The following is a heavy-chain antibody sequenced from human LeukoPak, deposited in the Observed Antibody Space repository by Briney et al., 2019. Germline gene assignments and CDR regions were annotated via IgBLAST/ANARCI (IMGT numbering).Heavy chain of an antibody. CDR2: IRYDGSHE. Sequence: GGSLRLSCGASGFTFSTHDMHWVRQAPGKGLEWVAFIRYDGSHEYYADSVKGRFTISRDNSKNTLYLQMNSLRAEDTAVYYCARLKAVAGMNLPTDYWGQGTLVTVSS. CDR3: ARLKAVAGMNLPTDY. J-gene: IGHJ4*02. D-gene: IGHD6-19*01. V-gene: IGHV3-30*02. CDR1: GFTFSTHD.